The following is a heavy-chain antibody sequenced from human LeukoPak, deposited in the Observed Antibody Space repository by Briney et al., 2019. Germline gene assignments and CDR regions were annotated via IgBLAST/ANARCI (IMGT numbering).Heavy chain of an antibody. CDR1: GYTFTSYD. J-gene: IGHJ4*02. D-gene: IGHD2-15*01. CDR2: MNPNSGNT. Sequence: ASVKVSCKASGYTFTSYDINWVRQATGQGLEWMGWMNPNSGNTGYAQKFQGRVTMTEDTSTDTAYMELSSLRSEDTAVYYCATLPPTRIWSRHYWGQGTLVTVSS. V-gene: IGHV1-8*01. CDR3: ATLPPTRIWSRHY.